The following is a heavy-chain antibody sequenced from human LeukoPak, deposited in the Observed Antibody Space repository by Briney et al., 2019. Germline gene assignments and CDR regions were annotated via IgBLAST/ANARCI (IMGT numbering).Heavy chain of an antibody. V-gene: IGHV4-39*07. CDR3: ARSPVGYDSSGYLYFYFDY. J-gene: IGHJ4*02. D-gene: IGHD3-22*01. CDR2: IDYSGST. CDR1: GGSISSSSYC. Sequence: SETLSLTCTVSGGSISSSSYCWGWIRQPPGKGLEWIVSIDYSGSTYYNPSLKSRLTISVDTSKNQFSLQLSSVTAADTAVYYCARSPVGYDSSGYLYFYFDYWGQGTLVTVSS.